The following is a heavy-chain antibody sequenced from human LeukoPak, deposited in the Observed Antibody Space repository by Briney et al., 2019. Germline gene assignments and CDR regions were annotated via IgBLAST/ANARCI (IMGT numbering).Heavy chain of an antibody. V-gene: IGHV3-23*01. CDR2: ISGSGGST. D-gene: IGHD3-22*01. Sequence: PGGSLRLSCAASGFTFSSYAMSWVRQAPGKGLEWVSAISGSGGSTYYADSVKGRFTICRDNSKNTLYLQMNSLRAEDTAVYYCAKGSFPDYYDSSGYAIDYWGQGTLVTVSS. CDR3: AKGSFPDYYDSSGYAIDY. J-gene: IGHJ4*02. CDR1: GFTFSSYA.